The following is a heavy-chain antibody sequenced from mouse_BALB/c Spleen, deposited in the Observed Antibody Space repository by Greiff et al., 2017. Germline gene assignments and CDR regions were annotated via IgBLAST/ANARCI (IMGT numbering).Heavy chain of an antibody. V-gene: IGHV1-14*01. Sequence: EVKLQESGPELVKPGASVKMSCKASGYTFTSYVMHWVKQKPGQGLEWIGYINPYNDGTKYNEKFKGKATLTSDKSSSTAYMELSSLTSEDSAVYYCAREDYYGSRGFAYWGQGTLVTVSA. D-gene: IGHD1-1*01. CDR2: INPYNDGT. CDR1: GYTFTSYV. CDR3: AREDYYGSRGFAY. J-gene: IGHJ3*01.